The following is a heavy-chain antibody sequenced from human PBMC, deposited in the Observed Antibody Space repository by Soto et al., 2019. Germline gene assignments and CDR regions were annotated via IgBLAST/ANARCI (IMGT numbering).Heavy chain of an antibody. CDR1: GESTSDYY. J-gene: IGHJ4*02. D-gene: IGHD2-15*01. Sequence: SVTLSLTCSISGESTSDYYWSWIRQSPGKGLEWIGYISYSGNTNYNPSLKSRVTISVDTSKDQLSLKVTSVTAADTAMYYCACLRGKRGSPIDYWGQGNFVTVSS. V-gene: IGHV4-59*01. CDR3: ACLRGKRGSPIDY. CDR2: ISYSGNT.